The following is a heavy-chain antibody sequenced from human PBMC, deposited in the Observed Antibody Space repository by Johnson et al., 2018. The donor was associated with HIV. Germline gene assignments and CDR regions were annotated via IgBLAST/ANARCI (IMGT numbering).Heavy chain of an antibody. V-gene: IGHV3-11*04. Sequence: QVHLVESGGGLVKPGGSLRLSCAAPGFTFSDYYMSWIRQAPGKGLEWVSYISSSGSTIYYADSVRGRFTISRYNAKNSLYLQMNSLRAEDTAVYYCVREWLYDALDIWGQGTMVTVSS. CDR2: ISSSGSTI. J-gene: IGHJ3*02. D-gene: IGHD3-22*01. CDR3: VREWLYDALDI. CDR1: GFTFSDYY.